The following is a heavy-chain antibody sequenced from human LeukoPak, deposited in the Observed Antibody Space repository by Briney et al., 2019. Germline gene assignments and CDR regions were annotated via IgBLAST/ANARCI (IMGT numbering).Heavy chain of an antibody. V-gene: IGHV1-18*01. CDR3: ARVEIFGVVIGLFDY. CDR1: GYTFTSYG. Sequence: ASVKVSCKASGYTFTSYGISWVRQAPGQGLEWMGWISAYNGNTNYAQKLQGRVTMTTDTSTSTAYMELRSLRSDDTAVNYCARVEIFGVVIGLFDYWGQGTLVTVSS. CDR2: ISAYNGNT. D-gene: IGHD3-3*01. J-gene: IGHJ4*02.